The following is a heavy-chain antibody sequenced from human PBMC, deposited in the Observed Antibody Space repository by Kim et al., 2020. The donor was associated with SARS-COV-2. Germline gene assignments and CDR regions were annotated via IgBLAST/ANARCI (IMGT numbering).Heavy chain of an antibody. J-gene: IGHJ3*02. CDR2: INLNSGGA. CDR1: AYTFIGYF. CDR3: ARDGSVTGINDAFDI. D-gene: IGHD1-20*01. Sequence: ASVKVSCTASAYTFIGYFMHWVRQAPGQGLEWMGRINLNSGGANYAQKFQGRVTMTRDTSISTAYMELSSLRSDDTGVYYCARDGSVTGINDAFDIWGQG. V-gene: IGHV1-2*05.